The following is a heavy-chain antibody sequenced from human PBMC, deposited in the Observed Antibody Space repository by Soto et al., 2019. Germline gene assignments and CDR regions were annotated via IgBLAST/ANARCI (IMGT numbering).Heavy chain of an antibody. J-gene: IGHJ6*02. Sequence: AVKVSCAGSGDTFSRCGISGGRQAPGQGLEWMGWISAYNGNTNYAQKLQGRVTMTTDTSTSTAYMELRSLRSDDTAVYYCASHHLVRTYYDFWSGLPGQYYYSYGMDVWAQATTVTLPS. CDR3: ASHHLVRTYYDFWSGLPGQYYYSYGMDV. CDR1: GDTFSRCG. CDR2: ISAYNGNT. D-gene: IGHD3-3*01. V-gene: IGHV1-18*01.